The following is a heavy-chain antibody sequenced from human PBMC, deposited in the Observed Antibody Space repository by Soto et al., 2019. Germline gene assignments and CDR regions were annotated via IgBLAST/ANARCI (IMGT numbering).Heavy chain of an antibody. CDR3: ARGSGSRPWGLMGDY. J-gene: IGHJ4*02. V-gene: IGHV4-34*01. CDR2: INHSGST. Sequence: SETLSLTCAVYGGSFSGYYWSWIRQPPGKGLEWIGEINHSGSTNYNPSLKSRVTISVDTSKNQFSLKLSSVTAADTAVYYCARGSGSRPWGLMGDYWGQGTLVTVSS. D-gene: IGHD6-6*01. CDR1: GGSFSGYY.